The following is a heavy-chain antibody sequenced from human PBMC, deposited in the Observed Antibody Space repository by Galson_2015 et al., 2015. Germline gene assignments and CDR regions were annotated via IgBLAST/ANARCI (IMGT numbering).Heavy chain of an antibody. CDR3: ARGFGRYFYYMDV. J-gene: IGHJ6*03. CDR2: VDDSGDA. D-gene: IGHD3-3*01. CDR1: GGSITNYY. Sequence: LSLTCTVSGGSITNYYWTWIRQSPGKGLEWIGYVDDSGDANYNPSLKSRLTISADTSKNRFSLLLTSVTAADTAVYYCARGFGRYFYYMDVWGEGTTVTVS. V-gene: IGHV4-59*13.